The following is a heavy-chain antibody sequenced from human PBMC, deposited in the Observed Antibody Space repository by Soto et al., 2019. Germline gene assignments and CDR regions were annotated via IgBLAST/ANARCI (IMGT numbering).Heavy chain of an antibody. D-gene: IGHD5-18*01. CDR2: ISGSGGST. V-gene: IGHV3-23*01. CDR3: AKRGQRIQLWMYFDY. J-gene: IGHJ4*02. Sequence: GGSLRLSCAASGFPFSSYAMSWVRQAPGKGLEWVSAISGSGGSTYYADSVKGRFTISRDNSKNTLYLQMNSLRAEDTAVYYCAKRGQRIQLWMYFDYWGQGTLVTISS. CDR1: GFPFSSYA.